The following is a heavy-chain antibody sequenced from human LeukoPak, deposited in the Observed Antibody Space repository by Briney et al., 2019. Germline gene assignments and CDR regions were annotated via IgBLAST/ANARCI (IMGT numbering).Heavy chain of an antibody. CDR1: GFTFGSYT. CDR2: ISSSSSYI. V-gene: IGHV3-21*01. CDR3: ARGWPRGAFDI. J-gene: IGHJ3*02. D-gene: IGHD1-26*01. Sequence: GGSLRLSCAASGFTFGSYTMNWVRQAPGKGLEWVSSISSSSSYIYYADSVKGRFTISRDNAKKSLYLKMNSLRAEDTAVYYCARGWPRGAFDIWGQGTMVTVSS.